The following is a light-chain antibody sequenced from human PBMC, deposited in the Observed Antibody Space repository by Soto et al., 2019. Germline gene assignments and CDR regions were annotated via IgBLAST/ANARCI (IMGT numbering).Light chain of an antibody. CDR3: QQYGSSHT. J-gene: IGKJ5*01. V-gene: IGKV3-20*01. Sequence: IVLTQSPAPRSVSPGERATLSCRASQSVSSNLAWYQQKPGQAPRLLIYGASTRATGIPDRFSGSGAGAYFNLTISRLEPADFGVYYCQQYGSSHTFGQGARLEIK. CDR1: QSVSSN. CDR2: GAS.